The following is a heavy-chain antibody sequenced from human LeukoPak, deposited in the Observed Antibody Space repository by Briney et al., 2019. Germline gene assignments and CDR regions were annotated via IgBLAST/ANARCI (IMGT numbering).Heavy chain of an antibody. CDR2: INWNGGSP. CDR1: GFTFSGYA. J-gene: IGHJ6*03. V-gene: IGHV3-20*04. CDR3: ARHSYGGLNYYYFYMDV. D-gene: IGHD4/OR15-4a*01. Sequence: GGSLRLSCAASGFTFSGYAMSWVREAPGKGVEGVSGINWNGGSPVYADSGKGGVTIARDNAKNTLYMQIKSPRAEDTALYCCARHSYGGLNYYYFYMDVWGKGTTVTVSS.